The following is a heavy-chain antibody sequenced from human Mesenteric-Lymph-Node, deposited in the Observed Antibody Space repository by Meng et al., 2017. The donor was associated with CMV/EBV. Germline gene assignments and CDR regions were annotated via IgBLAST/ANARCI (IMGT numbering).Heavy chain of an antibody. CDR3: AKTRTTPNYYGMDV. CDR1: GFTFSSYW. J-gene: IGHJ6*02. V-gene: IGHV3-7*03. Sequence: GGSLRLSCAASGFTFSSYWMSWVRQAPGKGLEWVAHIKNDGSEKYYVDSVKGRFTISRDNAKNSLYLQMNSLRAEDTAVFYCAKTRTTPNYYGMDVWGQGTTVTVSS. D-gene: IGHD4-11*01. CDR2: IKNDGSEK.